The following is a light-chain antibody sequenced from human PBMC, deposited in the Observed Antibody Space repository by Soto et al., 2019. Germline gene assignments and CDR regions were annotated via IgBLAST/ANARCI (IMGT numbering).Light chain of an antibody. Sequence: DIQMTLSPSTLSGSVGDRGTMTCRASQTISSWLAWYQQKPGKAPKLLIYKASTLKSGVPSRFSGSGSGTEFTLTISSLQPDDFATYYCQQYNSHSEAFGQGTKLDIK. CDR3: QQYNSHSEA. V-gene: IGKV1-5*03. CDR2: KAS. CDR1: QTISSW. J-gene: IGKJ1*01.